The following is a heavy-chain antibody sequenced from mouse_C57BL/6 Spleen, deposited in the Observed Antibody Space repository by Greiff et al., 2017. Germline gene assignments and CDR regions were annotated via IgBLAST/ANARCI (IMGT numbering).Heavy chain of an antibody. Sequence: LVKPGPSVKISCKASGFTFTDYYMHWVKQSHGKSLEWIGLVYPYNGGTSYNQKFKGKATLTVDTSSSTAYMELNSLPSEDSAVYYCARSVYYGSSSLDYWGQGTTLTVSS. CDR2: VYPYNGGT. J-gene: IGHJ2*01. CDR3: ARSVYYGSSSLDY. D-gene: IGHD1-1*01. V-gene: IGHV1-36*01. CDR1: GFTFTDYY.